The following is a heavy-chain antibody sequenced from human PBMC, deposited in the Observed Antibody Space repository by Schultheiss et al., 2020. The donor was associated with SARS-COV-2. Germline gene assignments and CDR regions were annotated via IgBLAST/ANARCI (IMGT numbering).Heavy chain of an antibody. CDR1: GFTFSHYA. J-gene: IGHJ6*02. D-gene: IGHD2-15*01. CDR2: IWFDGSEQ. V-gene: IGHV3-30*04. Sequence: AGSLRLSCAASGFTFSHYAMHWVRQAPGKGLEWVAAIWFDGSEQRYSDSVKGRFTISRDNSRNTVDLEVNSLRAEDTAVFYCAKDLSYCSGGNCYQISGMDVWGQGTTVTVSS. CDR3: AKDLSYCSGGNCYQISGMDV.